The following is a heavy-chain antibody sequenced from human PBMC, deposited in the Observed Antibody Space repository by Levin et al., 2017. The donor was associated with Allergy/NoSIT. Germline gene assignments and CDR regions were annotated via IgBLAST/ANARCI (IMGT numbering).Heavy chain of an antibody. D-gene: IGHD3-10*01. J-gene: IGHJ4*02. CDR3: ASYMVRGQDTKYYFDY. CDR1: GGSISSSSYY. V-gene: IGHV4-39*01. CDR2: IYYSGST. Sequence: SQTLSLPCTVSGGSISSSSYYWGWIRQPPGKGLEWIGSIYYSGSTYYNPSLKSRVTISVDTSKNQFSLKLSSVTAADTAVYYCASYMVRGQDTKYYFDYWGQGTLVTVSS.